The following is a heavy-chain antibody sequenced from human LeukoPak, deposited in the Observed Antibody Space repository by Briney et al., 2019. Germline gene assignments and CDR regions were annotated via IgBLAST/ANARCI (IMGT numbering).Heavy chain of an antibody. CDR3: ARGGLLRYFDWLLYSY. CDR2: INPNSGGT. CDR1: GYTSTGYY. V-gene: IGHV1-2*02. Sequence: ASVKVSCKASGYTSTGYYMHWVRRAPGQGLEWMGWINPNSGGTNYAQKFQGRVTMTRDTSISTAYMELSRLRPDDTAVYYCARGGLLRYFDWLLYSYWGQGTLVTVSS. D-gene: IGHD3-9*01. J-gene: IGHJ4*02.